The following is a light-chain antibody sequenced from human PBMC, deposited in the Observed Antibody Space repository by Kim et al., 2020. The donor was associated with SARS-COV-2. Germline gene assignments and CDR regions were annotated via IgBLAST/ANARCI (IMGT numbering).Light chain of an antibody. CDR1: QNINSY. J-gene: IGKJ5*01. Sequence: AFVGDRVNMTCRASQNINSYLNWYRHRPGDAPERLIYGAATLQRGVPSRFSGGGSGTDFTLTISSLQPEDFATYYCQQSYRSPCTFGQGTRLEIK. CDR2: GAA. V-gene: IGKV1-39*01. CDR3: QQSYRSPCT.